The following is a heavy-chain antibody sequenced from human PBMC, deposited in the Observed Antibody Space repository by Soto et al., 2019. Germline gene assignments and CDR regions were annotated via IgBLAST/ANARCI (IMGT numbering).Heavy chain of an antibody. J-gene: IGHJ3*02. Sequence: QVQLVQSGAEVKKPGASVKVSCKASGYTFTSYYMHWVRQAPGQGLEWMGIINPSGGSTSYAQKFQGRVTMNRDTSTSTINMGLSSLRSEDTAVYYCARVTAAKLTDAFDIWGQGTMVTVSS. CDR3: ARVTAAKLTDAFDI. CDR1: GYTFTSYY. D-gene: IGHD6-13*01. V-gene: IGHV1-46*01. CDR2: INPSGGST.